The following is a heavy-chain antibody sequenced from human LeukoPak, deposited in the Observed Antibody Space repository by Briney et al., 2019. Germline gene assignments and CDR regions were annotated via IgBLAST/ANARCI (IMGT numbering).Heavy chain of an antibody. CDR2: INPNSGGT. Sequence: ASVKVSCKASGYTFTRYYMHWVRQAPGQRREWMGWINPNSGGTNYAQKFQGRVTMTRDTSISTAYMELSRLRSHDTAVYYCARGGSYPNYYYYYYMDVWGKGTTVTVSS. D-gene: IGHD1-26*01. V-gene: IGHV1-2*02. CDR3: ARGGSYPNYYYYYYMDV. J-gene: IGHJ6*03. CDR1: GYTFTRYY.